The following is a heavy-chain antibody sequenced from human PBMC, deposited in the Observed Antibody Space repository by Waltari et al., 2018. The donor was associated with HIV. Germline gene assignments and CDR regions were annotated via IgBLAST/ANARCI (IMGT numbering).Heavy chain of an antibody. J-gene: IGHJ6*02. V-gene: IGHV3-66*01. Sequence: VQVVESGGGLVLPGGSLRLSCEGSGFNINGNYMSWVRQPPGKGLEWVAMIYNGGGTKYTDAVKGRFIISGDNSKNTILLQMNRLRIEDTAVYYCASLPRAPDTGFGMDVWAQGTTVTVSS. CDR3: ASLPRAPDTGFGMDV. CDR2: IYNGGGT. CDR1: GFNINGNY. D-gene: IGHD5-18*01.